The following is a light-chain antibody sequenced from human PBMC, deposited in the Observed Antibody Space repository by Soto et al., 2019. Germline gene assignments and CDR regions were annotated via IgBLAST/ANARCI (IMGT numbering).Light chain of an antibody. CDR1: QSVSDY. CDR3: HQYNEWPPST. Sequence: EIVMTQSPATLSVSPGERATLSCRASQSVSDYLAWYQQTPGQAPRLLIYGASTRANGIPARFSGSGSGTEFTLTISSLQSEDLAVYYCHQYNEWPPSTFGQGTKVDIK. J-gene: IGKJ1*01. V-gene: IGKV3-15*01. CDR2: GAS.